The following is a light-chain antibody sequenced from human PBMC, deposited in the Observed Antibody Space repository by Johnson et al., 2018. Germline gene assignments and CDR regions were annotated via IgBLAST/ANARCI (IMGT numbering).Light chain of an antibody. CDR2: ENN. V-gene: IGLV1-51*02. CDR3: GTLDSNLSARNV. J-gene: IGLJ1*01. CDR1: SSNIGNNY. Sequence: QSVLTQPPSVSAAPGQKVTISCSGSSSNIGNNYVSWYQQLPGTAPKLLIYENNKRPSGSPDRFSGSKSGTSDTLGITGLQTGDEAHYYCGTLDSNLSARNVFVTGTKVTVL.